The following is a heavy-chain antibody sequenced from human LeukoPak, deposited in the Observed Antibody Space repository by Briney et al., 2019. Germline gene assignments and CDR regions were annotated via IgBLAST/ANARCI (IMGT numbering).Heavy chain of an antibody. J-gene: IGHJ4*02. CDR2: ISSNGGST. CDR1: GFAFSRFA. V-gene: IGHV3-64*01. D-gene: IGHD3-10*01. Sequence: GGSLRLSCAASGFAFSRFAMHWVRQAPGKGLEYVSAISSNGGSTYYANSVKGRFTISRDNSKNTLYLQMGSLRAEDMAVYYCARDGLDYYGSGSSSFDYWGQGTLVTVSS. CDR3: ARDGLDYYGSGSSSFDY.